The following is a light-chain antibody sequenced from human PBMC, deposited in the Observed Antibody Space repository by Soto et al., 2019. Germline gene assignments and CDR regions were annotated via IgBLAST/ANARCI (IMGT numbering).Light chain of an antibody. Sequence: QSVLTQPRSVSGSPGQSVTISCTGTSSDVGGYNYVSWYQQHPGEAPKLMICDVSKRPSGVPDRFSGSKSGNTASLTISGLQAEDEADYYCCSYAGSYSYVFGTGTKVTVL. CDR3: CSYAGSYSYV. CDR1: SSDVGGYNY. V-gene: IGLV2-11*01. J-gene: IGLJ1*01. CDR2: DVS.